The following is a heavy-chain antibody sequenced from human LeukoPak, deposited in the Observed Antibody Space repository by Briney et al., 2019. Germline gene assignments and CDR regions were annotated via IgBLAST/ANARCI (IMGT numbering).Heavy chain of an antibody. V-gene: IGHV4-38-2*02. D-gene: IGHD2-2*01. CDR1: GYSISSGYF. J-gene: IGHJ3*02. Sequence: SETLSLTCTVSGYSISSGYFWAWISQPPGKGLEWIASIHHSGSTYYSPSLKSRVTMSVDTSKNQFSLKLTSVTAADTAVYYCARVRAGSRLDAFDIWGQGTMVTVSS. CDR3: ARVRAGSRLDAFDI. CDR2: IHHSGST.